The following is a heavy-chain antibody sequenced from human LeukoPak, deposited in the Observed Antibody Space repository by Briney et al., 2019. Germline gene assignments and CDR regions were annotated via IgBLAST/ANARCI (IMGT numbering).Heavy chain of an antibody. D-gene: IGHD3-10*01. V-gene: IGHV3-21*01. CDR2: ISSSSSYI. Sequence: GGSLRLSCAASGFTFSNYAMSWVRQAPGKGLEWVSSISSSSSYIYYADSVKGRFTISRDNAKNSLYLQMNSLRAEDTAVYYCARSPPSPTMVRGVGYFDYWGQGTLVTVSS. J-gene: IGHJ4*02. CDR1: GFTFSNYA. CDR3: ARSPPSPTMVRGVGYFDY.